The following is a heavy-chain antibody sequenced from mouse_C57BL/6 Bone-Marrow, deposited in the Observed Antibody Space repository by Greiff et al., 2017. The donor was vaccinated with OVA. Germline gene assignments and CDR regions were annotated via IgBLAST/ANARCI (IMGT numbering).Heavy chain of an antibody. CDR1: GFTFTDYY. CDR2: INNKANGSTT. D-gene: IGHD2-13*01. V-gene: IGHV7-3*01. Sequence: EVKVVESGGGLVQPGGSLSLSCAASGFTFTDYYMSWVRQPPGTALEWLGFINNKANGSTTEYSSSVKGRFTISRDTSQSILYLQMKALRAEDGDTDDGARYRGDHCFADWGQGTTLTVSS. CDR3: ARYRGDHCFAD. J-gene: IGHJ2*01.